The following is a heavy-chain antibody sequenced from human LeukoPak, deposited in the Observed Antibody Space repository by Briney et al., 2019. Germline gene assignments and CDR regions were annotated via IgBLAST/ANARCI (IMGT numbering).Heavy chain of an antibody. J-gene: IGHJ4*02. CDR3: ARPNSGSYFSAFDY. CDR1: GYTFTKYP. V-gene: IGHV7-4-1*02. CDR2: INTNTGNP. D-gene: IGHD1-26*01. Sequence: ASVKVSCKASGYTFTKYPMNWVRQAPGQGLEWMGWINTNTGNPTYAQGFTGRFAFSLDTSVSTAYLQISSLKAEDTAVYYCARPNSGSYFSAFDYWGQGTQVTVSS.